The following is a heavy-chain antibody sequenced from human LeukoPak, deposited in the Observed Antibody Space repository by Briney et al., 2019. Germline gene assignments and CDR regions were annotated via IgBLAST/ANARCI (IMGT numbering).Heavy chain of an antibody. Sequence: ASVKVSCKASGYTFTGYYMHWVRQAPGQGLEWMGWINPNSGGTNYAQKFQGRVTMTRDTSISTAYMELSRLRSDDTAVYYCAGDLADIVVVVAASRGYYYYGMDVWGQGTTVTVSS. CDR3: AGDLADIVVVVAASRGYYYYGMDV. D-gene: IGHD2-15*01. CDR2: INPNSGGT. CDR1: GYTFTGYY. V-gene: IGHV1-2*02. J-gene: IGHJ6*02.